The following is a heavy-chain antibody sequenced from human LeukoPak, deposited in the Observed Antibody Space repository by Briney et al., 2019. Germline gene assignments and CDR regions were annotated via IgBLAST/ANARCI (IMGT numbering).Heavy chain of an antibody. J-gene: IGHJ4*02. Sequence: SETLSLTCTVSGGSISSYYWSWIRQPPGKGLEWIGYIYYSGSTNYNPSLKSRVTISVDTSKNQFSLKLSSVTAADTAVYYCARVKRKYCSGGSCHSSGWYFDYWGQGTLVTVSS. D-gene: IGHD2-15*01. CDR3: ARVKRKYCSGGSCHSSGWYFDY. CDR1: GGSISSYY. CDR2: IYYSGST. V-gene: IGHV4-59*01.